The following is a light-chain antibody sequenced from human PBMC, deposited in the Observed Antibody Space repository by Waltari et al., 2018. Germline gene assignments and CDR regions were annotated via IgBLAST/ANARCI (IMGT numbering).Light chain of an antibody. V-gene: IGLV6-57*03. J-gene: IGLJ2*01. CDR3: QSLDSTSPVI. CDR2: EDT. CDR1: SGSIASTY. Sequence: FVLTQPPSVSESPGKTVTIPGTRSSGSIASTYVPWYQQRPGGAPTIVIYEDTQRPSGVPDRFSASIDVSSNSASLTISGLKTEDEADYYCQSLDSTSPVIFGGGTRVTVL.